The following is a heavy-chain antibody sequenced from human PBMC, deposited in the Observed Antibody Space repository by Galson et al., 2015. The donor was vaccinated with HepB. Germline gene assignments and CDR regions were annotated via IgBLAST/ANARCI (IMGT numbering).Heavy chain of an antibody. Sequence: SVKVSCKASGGTFSSYAISWVRQAPGQGLEWMGGIIPIFGTANYAQKFQGRVTITADESTSTAYMELSSLRSEDTAVYYCARGAGYCSGGSCYPIYYYYGMDVWGQGTTVTVSS. J-gene: IGHJ6*02. CDR1: GGTFSSYA. D-gene: IGHD2-15*01. CDR2: IIPIFGTA. V-gene: IGHV1-69*13. CDR3: ARGAGYCSGGSCYPIYYYYGMDV.